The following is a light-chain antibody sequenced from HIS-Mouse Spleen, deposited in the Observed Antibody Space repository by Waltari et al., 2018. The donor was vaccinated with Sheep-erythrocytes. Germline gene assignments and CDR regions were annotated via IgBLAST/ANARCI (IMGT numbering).Light chain of an antibody. Sequence: EIVMTQSPATLSVSPGERATLSCRASPSVSSNLAWYQQKPGQAPRLLIYGASTRATGIPARFSGSWSGTEFTLTISSLQSEDFAVYYCQQRSNWYTFGQGTKLEIK. V-gene: IGKV3-15*01. CDR1: PSVSSN. CDR2: GAS. J-gene: IGKJ2*01. CDR3: QQRSNWYT.